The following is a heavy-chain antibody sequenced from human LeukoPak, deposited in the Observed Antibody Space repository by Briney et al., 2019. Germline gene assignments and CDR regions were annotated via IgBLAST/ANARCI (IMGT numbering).Heavy chain of an antibody. D-gene: IGHD6-25*01. Sequence: PGGSLRLSCAASGFTFDDYGMTWVRQAPGKGLEWVAGIKKDGTDKYYVDSVKGRFTISRDNAKNSLYLQMNSLRAEDTAMYYCAGSGYWGQGTLVTVSS. CDR3: AGSGY. CDR2: IKKDGTDK. V-gene: IGHV3-7*05. CDR1: GFTFDDYG. J-gene: IGHJ4*02.